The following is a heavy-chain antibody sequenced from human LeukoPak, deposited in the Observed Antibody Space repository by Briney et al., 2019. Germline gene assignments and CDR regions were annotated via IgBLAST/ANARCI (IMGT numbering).Heavy chain of an antibody. J-gene: IGHJ1*01. CDR1: GGSISSYY. CDR2: IYYSGGT. CDR3: ARDVEYFQH. V-gene: IGHV4-59*01. Sequence: PSETLSLTCTVSGGSISSYYWSWIRQPPGKGLEWIGYIYYSGGTNYNPSLKSRVTISVDTSKNQFSLKLSSVTAADTAVYYCARDVEYFQHWGQGTLVTVSS.